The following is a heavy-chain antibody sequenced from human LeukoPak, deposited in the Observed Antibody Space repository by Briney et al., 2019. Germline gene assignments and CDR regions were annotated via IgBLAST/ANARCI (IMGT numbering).Heavy chain of an antibody. J-gene: IGHJ4*02. D-gene: IGHD4-17*01. CDR1: GFTFSTHD. CDR3: ARSFYGDYPY. Sequence: HAGGSLRLSCAASGFTFSTHDMHWVRRVTGKGLEWVSSIGTTGDTHYAVSVKGRFTISRENAKNSLYLQMSSLSAGDTAVYYCARSFYGDYPYWGQGTLVTVSS. V-gene: IGHV3-13*01. CDR2: IGTTGDT.